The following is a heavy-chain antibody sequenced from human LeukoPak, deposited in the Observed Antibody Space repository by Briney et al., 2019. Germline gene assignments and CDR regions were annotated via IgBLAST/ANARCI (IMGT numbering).Heavy chain of an antibody. CDR3: AKHCGGDCYLFYYYYYYMDV. J-gene: IGHJ6*03. Sequence: PGGSLRPSCAASGFTFSSYAMSWVRQAPGKGLEWVSAISGSGGSTYYADSVKGRFTISRDNSKNTLYLQMNSLRAEDTAVYYCAKHCGGDCYLFYYYYYYMDVWGKGTTVTVSS. V-gene: IGHV3-23*01. D-gene: IGHD2-21*02. CDR2: ISGSGGST. CDR1: GFTFSSYA.